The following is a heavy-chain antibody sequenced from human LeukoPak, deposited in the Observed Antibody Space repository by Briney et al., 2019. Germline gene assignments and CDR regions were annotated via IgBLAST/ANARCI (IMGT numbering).Heavy chain of an antibody. CDR1: GDSITSGAYY. D-gene: IGHD4/OR15-4a*01. V-gene: IGHV4-39*07. Sequence: SETLSPTCSVSGDSITSGAYYWAWLRQPPGKGLEWIGSVYYSGSIKYNPSLKGRVSISRDMSKNQFSLNLNSVNATDTAVYYCARRDYAAWFDPWGQGTLVTVSS. CDR3: ARRDYAAWFDP. J-gene: IGHJ5*02. CDR2: VYYSGSI.